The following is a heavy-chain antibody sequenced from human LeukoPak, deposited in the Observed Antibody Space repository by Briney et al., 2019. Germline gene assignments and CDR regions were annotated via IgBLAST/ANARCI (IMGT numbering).Heavy chain of an antibody. V-gene: IGHV4-4*07. J-gene: IGHJ6*02. D-gene: IGHD6-6*01. CDR3: ARERKVAAPYYYYYYGMDV. CDR2: IYTSGST. CDR1: GGSISSYY. Sequence: PSETLSLTCTVSGGSISSYYWSWIRQPAGKGLEWIGRIYTSGSTNYNPSLKSRVTMSVDTSKNQFSLKLSSVTAADTAVYYCARERKVAAPYYYYYYGMDVWGQGTTVTVSS.